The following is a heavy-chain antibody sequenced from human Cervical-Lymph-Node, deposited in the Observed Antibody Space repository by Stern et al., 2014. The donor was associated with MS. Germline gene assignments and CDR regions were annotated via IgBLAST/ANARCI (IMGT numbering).Heavy chain of an antibody. D-gene: IGHD5-18*01. CDR3: ARDRRHSYGYTEYFQH. CDR2: IYYSGST. CDR1: GGSISSGGYY. V-gene: IGHV4-31*03. Sequence: QVQLQESGPGLVKPSQTLSLTCTVSGGSISSGGYYWSWIRQHPGKGLEWIGYIYYSGSTYYNPSLKSRVTISVDTSKNQFSLKLSSVTAADTAVYYCARDRRHSYGYTEYFQHWGQGTLVTVSS. J-gene: IGHJ1*01.